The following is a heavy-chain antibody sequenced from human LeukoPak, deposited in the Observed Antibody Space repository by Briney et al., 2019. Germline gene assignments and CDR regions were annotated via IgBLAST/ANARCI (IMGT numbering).Heavy chain of an antibody. J-gene: IGHJ4*02. V-gene: IGHV3-13*03. CDR3: AREWSRFTPPDY. D-gene: IGHD2-8*01. Sequence: GGSLRLSCAACGFTFSSYDMHWVRHATGKGLEWGSAIGTAGDTYYPGSVKGQFTISRENAKNSLYLQMNSLRAGDTPVYYCAREWSRFTPPDYWGQGTLVTVSS. CDR2: IGTAGDT. CDR1: GFTFSSYD.